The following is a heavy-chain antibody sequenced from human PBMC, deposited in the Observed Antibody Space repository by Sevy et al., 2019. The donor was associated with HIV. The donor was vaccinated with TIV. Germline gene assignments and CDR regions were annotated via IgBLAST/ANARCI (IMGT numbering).Heavy chain of an antibody. Sequence: GGSLRLSCAASGFTFSSYAMHWVRQAPGKGLEWVAVISYDGSNKYYADSVKGRFTISRDNSKNTMYLQMNSLRAEDTALYYCARGMMVRGVIIYGDCWGQGTLVIVSS. CDR1: GFTFSSYA. V-gene: IGHV3-30-3*01. CDR2: ISYDGSNK. CDR3: ARGMMVRGVIIYGDC. J-gene: IGHJ4*02. D-gene: IGHD3-10*01.